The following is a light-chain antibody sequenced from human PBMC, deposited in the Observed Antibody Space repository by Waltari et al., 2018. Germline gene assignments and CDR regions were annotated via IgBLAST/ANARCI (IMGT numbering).Light chain of an antibody. CDR1: SSDFGSYNL. J-gene: IGLJ2*01. V-gene: IGLV2-23*02. Sequence: QSAMTQPASVSGSPGQSITISCNGASSDFGSYNLVAWYQQHPGKAPQVMIYEVTKRPSGVSDRFSGSRSGNTASLTISGLQPEDEADYYCCSYAGSGTLDVVFGGGTKLTVL. CDR2: EVT. CDR3: CSYAGSGTLDVV.